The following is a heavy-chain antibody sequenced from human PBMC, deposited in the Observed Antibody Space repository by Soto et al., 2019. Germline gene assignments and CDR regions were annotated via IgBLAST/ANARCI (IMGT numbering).Heavy chain of an antibody. V-gene: IGHV4-61*08. J-gene: IGHJ4*02. Sequence: SETLSLTCTVAGGYISSGGYYWSWIRQPPGKGLEWIGYIYYSGSTNYNPSLKSRVTISVDTSKNQFSLKLSSVTAADTAVYYCARRYGGNFDYWGQGTLVTVSS. D-gene: IGHD3-16*01. CDR1: GGYISSGGYY. CDR3: ARRYGGNFDY. CDR2: IYYSGST.